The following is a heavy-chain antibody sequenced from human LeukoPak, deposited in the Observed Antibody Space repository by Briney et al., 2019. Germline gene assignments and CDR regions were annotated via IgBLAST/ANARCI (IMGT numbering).Heavy chain of an antibody. Sequence: GGSLRLSCAASGFTFSSYAMSWVRQAPGKGLEWVSAISGSGSSTYYVDSVKGRFTISSDISKNTLYLQMNSLRAEGTAMYYCARSLAGSSWYPVDYWGQGTLVTVSS. D-gene: IGHD6-13*01. V-gene: IGHV3-23*01. CDR3: ARSLAGSSWYPVDY. J-gene: IGHJ4*02. CDR1: GFTFSSYA. CDR2: ISGSGSST.